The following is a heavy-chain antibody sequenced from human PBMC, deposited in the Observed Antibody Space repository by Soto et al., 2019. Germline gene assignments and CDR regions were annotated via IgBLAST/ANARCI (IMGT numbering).Heavy chain of an antibody. CDR2: MNPNSGNT. J-gene: IGHJ6*02. CDR1: GYTFTSYY. CDR3: ARGSLYYDFWSGYYTAGGMDV. Sequence: ASVKVSCKASGYTFTSYYINWVRQATGQGLECMGWMNPNSGNTGYAQKFQGRVTMTRNTSISTAYMELSSLRSEDTAVYYCARGSLYYDFWSGYYTAGGMDVWGQGTTVTVSS. V-gene: IGHV1-8*01. D-gene: IGHD3-3*01.